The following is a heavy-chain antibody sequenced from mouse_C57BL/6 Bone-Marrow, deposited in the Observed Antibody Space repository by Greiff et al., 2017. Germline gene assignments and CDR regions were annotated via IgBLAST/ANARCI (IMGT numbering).Heavy chain of an antibody. CDR2: IYPSDSYT. V-gene: IGHV1-61*01. CDR3: AREALYSNYAMDY. D-gene: IGHD2-5*01. CDR1: GYTFTRYW. J-gene: IGHJ4*01. Sequence: QVQLKQPGAELVRPGSSVKLSCKASGYTFTRYWMDWVKQRPGQGLEWIGNIYPSDSYTNYNQKFKGKSTLTVDKSSSTAYMQLSSLTSEDSAVYYCAREALYSNYAMDYWGQGTSVTVSS.